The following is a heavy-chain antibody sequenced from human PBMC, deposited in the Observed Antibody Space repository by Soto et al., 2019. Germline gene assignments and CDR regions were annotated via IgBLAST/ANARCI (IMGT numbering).Heavy chain of an antibody. D-gene: IGHD3-9*01. V-gene: IGHV4-39*01. CDR3: ARQYYDILTGYSGYYGMDV. J-gene: IGHJ6*02. Sequence: SETLSLTCTVSGGSISSSSYYWGWIRQPPGKGLEWIGSFYYSGSTYYNPSLKSRVTISVDTSKNQFSLKLSSVTAADTAVYYCARQYYDILTGYSGYYGMDVWGQGTTVT. CDR1: GGSISSSSYY. CDR2: FYYSGST.